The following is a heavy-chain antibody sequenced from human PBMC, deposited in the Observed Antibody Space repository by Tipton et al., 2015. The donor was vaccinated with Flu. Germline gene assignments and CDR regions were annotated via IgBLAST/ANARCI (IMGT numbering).Heavy chain of an antibody. D-gene: IGHD3-22*01. V-gene: IGHV5-51*01. J-gene: IGHJ1*01. CDR3: ARHALTDYYDSSGHFQH. Sequence: QLVQSGAEVKKPGESLKISCKGSGYSFTSYWIGWVRQMPGKGLEWMGIIYPGDSDTRYSPSFQGQVTISADKSISTAYLQWSSLKASGTAMYYCARHALTDYYDSSGHFQHWGQGTLVTVSS. CDR1: GYSFTSYW. CDR2: IYPGDSDT.